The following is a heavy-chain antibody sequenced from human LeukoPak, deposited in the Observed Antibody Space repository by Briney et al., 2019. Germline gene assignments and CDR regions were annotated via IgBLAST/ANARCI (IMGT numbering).Heavy chain of an antibody. D-gene: IGHD3-22*01. CDR2: IYYSGST. CDR3: ARTPSGFPIDY. J-gene: IGHJ4*02. CDR1: GGSISSGDYY. V-gene: IGHV4-30-4*01. Sequence: SETLSLTCTVSGGSISSGDYYWSWIRQPQGKGLEWIGYIYYSGSTYYNPSLKSRVTISVDTSKNQFSLKLSSVTAADTAVYYCARTPSGFPIDYWGQGTLVTVSS.